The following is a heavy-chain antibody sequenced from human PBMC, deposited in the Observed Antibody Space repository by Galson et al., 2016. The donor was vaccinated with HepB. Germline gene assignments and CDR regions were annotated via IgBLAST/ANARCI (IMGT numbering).Heavy chain of an antibody. CDR2: ISWNSAGV. CDR3: AKSGGMNYYYYMDV. V-gene: IGHV3-9*01. J-gene: IGHJ6*03. D-gene: IGHD1-26*01. CDR1: GFSFHDYG. Sequence: SLRLSCAASGFSFHDYGVDWVRQVPGKGLEWVAGISWNSAGVGYADSVKGRFTISRDNAKNSLYLQMNSLRPEDTALYYCAKSGGMNYYYYMDVWGKGTTVTVSS.